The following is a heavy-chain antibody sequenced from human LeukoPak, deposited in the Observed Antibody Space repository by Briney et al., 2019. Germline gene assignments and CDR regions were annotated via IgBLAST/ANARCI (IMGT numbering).Heavy chain of an antibody. CDR1: GFTFSSYS. CDR3: ARDHSSSGVGVDY. CDR2: ISSSSSSYI. V-gene: IGHV3-21*01. J-gene: IGHJ4*02. D-gene: IGHD6-6*01. Sequence: PGGSLRLSCAASGFTFSSYSMNWVRQAPGKGLEWVSSISSSSSSYIYYADSVKGRFTISRDNAKNSLYLQMNSLRAEDTAVYYCARDHSSSGVGVDYWGQGTLVTVSS.